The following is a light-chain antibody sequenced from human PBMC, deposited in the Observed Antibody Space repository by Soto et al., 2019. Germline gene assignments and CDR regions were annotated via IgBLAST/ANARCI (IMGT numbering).Light chain of an antibody. CDR1: QSITTNS. J-gene: IGKJ2*01. V-gene: IGKV3-20*01. CDR2: GAS. Sequence: EIVLTQSPGTLSLSPGEGATLSCRASQSITTNSLAWYQQKPGQAPRLLIYGASNRATGVPDRVSASGSGTDFTLSFSRLEPEDFAMYHCQQYVTSPYTFGQGTKLAIK. CDR3: QQYVTSPYT.